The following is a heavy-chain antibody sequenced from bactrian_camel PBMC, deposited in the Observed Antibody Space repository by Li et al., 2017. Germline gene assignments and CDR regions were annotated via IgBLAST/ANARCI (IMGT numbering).Heavy chain of an antibody. Sequence: VQLVESGGGLVQPGGSLRLSCAASGFTFSDYHISWVRQAPGKGLEWVSGIYGDGSTTYYADSVKGRFTVSRDNAKNTLYLLMNSLKPEDTAVYYCVKPNPDARGGFDHWGQGTQVTVS. J-gene: IGHJ4*01. CDR1: GFTFSDYH. V-gene: IGHV3S5*01. CDR2: IYGDGSTT. CDR3: VKPNPDARGGFDH. D-gene: IGHD1*01.